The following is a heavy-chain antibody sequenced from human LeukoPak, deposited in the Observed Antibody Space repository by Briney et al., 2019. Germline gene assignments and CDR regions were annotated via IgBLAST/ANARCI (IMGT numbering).Heavy chain of an antibody. V-gene: IGHV4-59*01. Sequence: SETLSLTCTVSGGSISSYYWSWIRQPPGKGLEWIGYIYYSGGTNYNPSLKGRVTISVDTSKNQFSLKLSSVTAADTAVYYCARGRIVGATALDYWGQGTLVTVSS. CDR3: ARGRIVGATALDY. J-gene: IGHJ4*02. D-gene: IGHD1-26*01. CDR2: IYYSGGT. CDR1: GGSISSYY.